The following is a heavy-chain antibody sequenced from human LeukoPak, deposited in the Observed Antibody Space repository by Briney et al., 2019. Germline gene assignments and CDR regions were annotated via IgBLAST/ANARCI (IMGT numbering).Heavy chain of an antibody. CDR3: ASQLLGGRDWFDP. V-gene: IGHV4-59*01. J-gene: IGHJ5*02. Sequence: SETLSLTCAVYGGSFSGYYWSWIRQPPGKGLEWIGYIYYSGSTNYNPSLKSRVTISVDTSKNQFSLKLSSVTAADTAVYYCASQLLGGRDWFDPWGQGTLVTVSS. CDR1: GGSFSGYY. D-gene: IGHD2-2*01. CDR2: IYYSGST.